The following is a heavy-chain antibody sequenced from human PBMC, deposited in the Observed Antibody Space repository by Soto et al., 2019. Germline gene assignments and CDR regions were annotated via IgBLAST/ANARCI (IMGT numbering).Heavy chain of an antibody. J-gene: IGHJ6*03. Sequence: ASVKVSCKASGYTFTSYDINWVRQATGQGLEWMGWMNPNSGNTGYAQKFQGRVTMTRNTSISTAYMELSSLRSEDTAVYYCARSHRENPIVVVPDAIRGHYYYYYMDVWGKGTTVTVSS. CDR3: ARSHRENPIVVVPDAIRGHYYYYYMDV. CDR1: GYTFTSYD. V-gene: IGHV1-8*01. CDR2: MNPNSGNT. D-gene: IGHD2-2*01.